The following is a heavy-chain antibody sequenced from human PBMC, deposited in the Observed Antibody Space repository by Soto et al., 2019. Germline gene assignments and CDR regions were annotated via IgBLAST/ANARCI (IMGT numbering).Heavy chain of an antibody. Sequence: QVQLVQSGAEVKKPGSSVNVSCKASGGTFSSYTISWVRQAPGQGLEWMGRIIPILGIANYAQKFQGRVTITADKSTSTAYMELSSLRSEDTAVYYCARTVYCSGGSCYSPYYYYYMDVWGKGTTVTVSS. CDR1: GGTFSSYT. J-gene: IGHJ6*03. V-gene: IGHV1-69*02. CDR3: ARTVYCSGGSCYSPYYYYYMDV. D-gene: IGHD2-15*01. CDR2: IIPILGIA.